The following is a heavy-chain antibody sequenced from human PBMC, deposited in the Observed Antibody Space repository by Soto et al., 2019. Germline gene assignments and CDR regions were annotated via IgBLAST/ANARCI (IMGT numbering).Heavy chain of an antibody. Sequence: ESGGGVVQPGRSLRLSCAASGFTFSSYGMHWVRQAPGKGLEWVAVLWYDGSNKYYADSVKGRFTISRDNSKNTLYLQMNSLRAEDTAVYYCARDRRDGYRGGMDVWGQGTTVTVSS. CDR1: GFTFSSYG. J-gene: IGHJ6*02. CDR2: LWYDGSNK. D-gene: IGHD2-21*01. CDR3: ARDRRDGYRGGMDV. V-gene: IGHV3-33*01.